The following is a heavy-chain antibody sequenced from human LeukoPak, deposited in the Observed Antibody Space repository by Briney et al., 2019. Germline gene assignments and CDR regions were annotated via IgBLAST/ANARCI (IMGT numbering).Heavy chain of an antibody. J-gene: IGHJ6*01. V-gene: IGHV3-21*01. D-gene: IGHD2-15*01. CDR2: ISSSSSYI. CDR3: ARGSEGYCSGGVCYYGMDV. CDR1: GFTLSSYT. Sequence: GGSLRLACAASGFTLSSYTMNWVRQAPGKGLEWVSYISSSSSYIYYADSVKGRFTISRDNAENSLYLQMNSLRAEDTAVYYCARGSEGYCSGGVCYYGMDVWGQGTTVTVSS.